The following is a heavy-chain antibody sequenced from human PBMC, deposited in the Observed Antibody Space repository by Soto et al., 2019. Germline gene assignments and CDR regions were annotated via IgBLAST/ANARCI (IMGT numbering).Heavy chain of an antibody. CDR3: ASLDVPIRRNDQLLWNYYGMDV. CDR1: GYSFTSYW. Sequence: EVQLVQSGAEVKKPGASLRISCKGSGYSFTSYWISWVRQMPGKGLEWMGRIDPSDSYTNYSPSFQGHVTISADKSISTAYRQWSILKASDTAMYYCASLDVPIRRNDQLLWNYYGMDVWGQGTTVTVSS. D-gene: IGHD2-2*01. J-gene: IGHJ6*02. V-gene: IGHV5-10-1*01. CDR2: IDPSDSYT.